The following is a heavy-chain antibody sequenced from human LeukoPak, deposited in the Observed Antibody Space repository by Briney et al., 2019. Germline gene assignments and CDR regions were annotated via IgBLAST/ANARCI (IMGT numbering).Heavy chain of an antibody. CDR1: GGTSSSYA. J-gene: IGHJ6*02. CDR3: ARDLLWFGDSPLGDYYGMDV. V-gene: IGHV1-69*04. Sequence: GASVKVSCKASGGTSSSYAISWVRQAPGQGLEWMGRIIPILGIANYAQKFQGRVTITADKSTSTAYMELSSLRSEDTAVYYCARDLLWFGDSPLGDYYGMDVWGQGTTVTVSS. CDR2: IIPILGIA. D-gene: IGHD3-10*01.